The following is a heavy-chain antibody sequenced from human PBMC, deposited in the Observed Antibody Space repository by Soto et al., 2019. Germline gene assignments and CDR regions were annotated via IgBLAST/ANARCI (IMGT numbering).Heavy chain of an antibody. CDR2: IYYSGST. D-gene: IGHD2-15*01. CDR1: GGSISSSSYY. Sequence: SETLSLTCTVSGGSISSSSYYWCWILQPPGKGLEWIGSIYYSGSTYYNPSLKSRVTISVDTSKNQFSLKLSSVTAADTAVYYCARHWADAAAGAYYYYYGMDVWGPGTTVTVSS. J-gene: IGHJ6*02. V-gene: IGHV4-39*01. CDR3: ARHWADAAAGAYYYYYGMDV.